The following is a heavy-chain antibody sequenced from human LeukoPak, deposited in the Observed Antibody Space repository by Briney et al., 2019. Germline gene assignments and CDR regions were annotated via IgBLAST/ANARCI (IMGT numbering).Heavy chain of an antibody. D-gene: IGHD6-13*01. CDR3: AVGGYSSSWYREH. V-gene: IGHV1-2*02. Sequence: GASVKVSCKASGYTFTGYYMHWVRQAPGQGLEWMGWINPNSGGTNYAQKFQGRVTMTRDTSISTAYMELSRLRSEDTAVYYCAVGGYSSSWYREHWGQGTLVTVSS. J-gene: IGHJ1*01. CDR1: GYTFTGYY. CDR2: INPNSGGT.